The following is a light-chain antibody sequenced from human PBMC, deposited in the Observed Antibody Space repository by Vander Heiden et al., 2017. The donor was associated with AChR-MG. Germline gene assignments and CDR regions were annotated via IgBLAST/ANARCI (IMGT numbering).Light chain of an antibody. Sequence: IQQMQSPSTLSASGGDRVIITCRASQSISSWLAWYQQKAGKAPKLLIYKASSLESGVPSRFSGGGSGTEFTLTINSLQPDDFATYYCQQYLRYSLTFGGGTKVEIK. CDR1: QSISSW. CDR2: KAS. J-gene: IGKJ4*01. CDR3: QQYLRYSLT. V-gene: IGKV1-5*03.